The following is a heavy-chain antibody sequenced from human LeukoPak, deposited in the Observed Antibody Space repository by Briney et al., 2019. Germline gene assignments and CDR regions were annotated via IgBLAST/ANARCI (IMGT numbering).Heavy chain of an antibody. V-gene: IGHV3-23*01. D-gene: IGHD2-2*01. Sequence: GGSLRLSCAASGFTFSSYPISWVRQPPGKGLEGVSAISGSGVSTYYADSVKGRFTISRDNSKNTLYLQMNSLRAEDTAVYYCAKPRILYYCSSTSCHEGGFDCWGQGTLVTVSS. CDR1: GFTFSSYP. J-gene: IGHJ4*02. CDR2: ISGSGVST. CDR3: AKPRILYYCSSTSCHEGGFDC.